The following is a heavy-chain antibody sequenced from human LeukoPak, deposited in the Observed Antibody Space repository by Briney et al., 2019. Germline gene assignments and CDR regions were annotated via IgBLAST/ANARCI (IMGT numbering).Heavy chain of an antibody. CDR2: IYPGDSDT. CDR3: ACVTSSYWFDP. Sequence: GESLKISCKGSGYRFTNYWIGWVRQMPGKGLEWMGIIYPGDSDTRYSPSFQGQVTISADKSISTAYLQWSSLKASDTAMYYCACVTSSYWFDPWGQGTLVTVSS. V-gene: IGHV5-51*01. CDR1: GYRFTNYW. D-gene: IGHD4-11*01. J-gene: IGHJ5*02.